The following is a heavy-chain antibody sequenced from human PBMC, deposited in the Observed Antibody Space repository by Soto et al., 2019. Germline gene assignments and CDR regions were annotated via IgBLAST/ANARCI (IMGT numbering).Heavy chain of an antibody. J-gene: IGHJ4*02. CDR3: ARHVLLGSSWNHAY. V-gene: IGHV4-61*05. CDR1: GGSIGSGGYY. CDR2: IYHSGST. D-gene: IGHD1-1*01. Sequence: PSETLSISWTVSGGSIGSGGYYWSWIRQHPGKGLEWIGEIYHSGSTNYNPSLKSRVTMSVDKSKNQFSLKLSSVTAADTAVYFRARHVLLGSSWNHAYWGQGSLVTVSS.